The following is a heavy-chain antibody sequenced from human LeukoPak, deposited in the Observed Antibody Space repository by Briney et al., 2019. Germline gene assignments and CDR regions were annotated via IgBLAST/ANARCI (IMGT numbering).Heavy chain of an antibody. D-gene: IGHD1-1*01. CDR2: INHSGST. Sequence: PSETLSLTCAVHGGSFSGYYWSWIRQPPGKGLEWIGEINHSGSTNYNPSLKSRVTISVDTSKNQFSLKLSSVTAADTAVYYCARHDGTVTLNWFDPWGQGTLVTVSS. CDR3: ARHDGTVTLNWFDP. CDR1: GGSFSGYY. J-gene: IGHJ5*02. V-gene: IGHV4-34*01.